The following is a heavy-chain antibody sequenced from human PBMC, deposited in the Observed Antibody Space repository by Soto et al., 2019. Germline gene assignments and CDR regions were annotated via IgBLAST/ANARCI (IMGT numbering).Heavy chain of an antibody. CDR2: ISSHNGNT. CDR3: ARVYILVAGSSYLMDV. Sequence: QAPLVQSRAEVKKPGASVKVSCKSSGYNFSSHGISWVRHAPGQSLEWMGRISSHNGNTDYEQRLQGRVTMTTDTSTSTVYMELRSLRSDDAAVYYCARVYILVAGSSYLMDVWCQGTTVTVSS. J-gene: IGHJ6*02. V-gene: IGHV1-18*01. CDR1: GYNFSSHG. D-gene: IGHD2-15*01.